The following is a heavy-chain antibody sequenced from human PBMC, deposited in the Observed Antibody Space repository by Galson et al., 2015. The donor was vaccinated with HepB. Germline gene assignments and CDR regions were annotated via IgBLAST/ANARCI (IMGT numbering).Heavy chain of an antibody. D-gene: IGHD2-21*01. J-gene: IGHJ4*02. Sequence: SLRLSCAASGFTFSSYGMHWVRQAPGKGLEWVAVISYDGSNKYYADSVKGRFTISRDNSKNTLYLQMNSLRAEDTAVYYCAKAGDVVVIANPDYWGQGTLVTVSS. CDR3: AKAGDVVVIANPDY. V-gene: IGHV3-30*18. CDR2: ISYDGSNK. CDR1: GFTFSSYG.